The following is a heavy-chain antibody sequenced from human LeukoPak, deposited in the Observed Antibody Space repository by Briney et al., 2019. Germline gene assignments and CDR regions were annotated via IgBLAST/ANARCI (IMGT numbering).Heavy chain of an antibody. CDR2: IYHTGST. CDR1: CYSISRGYY. J-gene: IGHJ4*02. V-gene: IGHV4-38-2*01. D-gene: IGHD3-10*01. CDR3: ARAGWIITSGIDY. Sequence: SETLSLTCGVSCYSISRGYYWAWIRQPPGKGLEWIGTIYHTGSTYYTPSLGSRVTISVDTSKNEFSLNLNSVTAADTAVYYCARAGWIITSGIDYWGQGALVTVSS.